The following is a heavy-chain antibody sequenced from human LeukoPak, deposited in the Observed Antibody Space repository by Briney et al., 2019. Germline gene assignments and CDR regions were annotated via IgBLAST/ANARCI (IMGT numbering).Heavy chain of an antibody. Sequence: GRSLRLSCAASGFTFNSYAMHWVRQAPGKGLEWVAVISYDGSDKYYADSVKGRFTASRDNSKNTLYLQMNSLRTEDTAVYFCVRELFYGSRNDYPDFDYWGQGTLVTVSS. D-gene: IGHD3-10*01. V-gene: IGHV3-30*04. J-gene: IGHJ4*02. CDR3: VRELFYGSRNDYPDFDY. CDR1: GFTFNSYA. CDR2: ISYDGSDK.